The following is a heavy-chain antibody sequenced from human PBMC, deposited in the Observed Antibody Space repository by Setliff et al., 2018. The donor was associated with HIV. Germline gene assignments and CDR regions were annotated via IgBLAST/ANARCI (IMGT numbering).Heavy chain of an antibody. CDR3: ARGAYYYESSGYPRDPFDI. CDR2: INPNSGGT. J-gene: IGHJ3*02. D-gene: IGHD3-22*01. V-gene: IGHV1-2*02. CDR1: GYTFTGYY. Sequence: ASVKVSCKASGYTFTGYYMYWVRQAPGQGLQWVGWINPNSGGTKYAQKFQGRVTMTRDTSISTAYMELTRLRYDDTAVYYRARGAYYYESSGYPRDPFDIWGQGTMVTVSS.